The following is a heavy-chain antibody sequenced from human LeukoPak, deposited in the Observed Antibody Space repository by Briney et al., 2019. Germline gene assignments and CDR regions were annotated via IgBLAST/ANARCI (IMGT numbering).Heavy chain of an antibody. D-gene: IGHD2-2*01. CDR2: IYPGDSDT. CDR3: ARPTLYCSSTSCYVGAFDI. CDR1: GYSFTSYR. J-gene: IGHJ3*02. V-gene: IGHV5-51*01. Sequence: PGESLKISCKGSGYSFTSYRIGWVRQMPGKGLEWMGIIYPGDSDTRYSPSFQGQVTISADKSISTAYLQWSNLKASDTAMYYCARPTLYCSSTSCYVGAFDIWGQGTMVTVSS.